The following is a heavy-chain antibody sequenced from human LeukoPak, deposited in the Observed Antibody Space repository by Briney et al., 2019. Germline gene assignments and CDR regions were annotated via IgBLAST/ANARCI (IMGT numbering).Heavy chain of an antibody. CDR2: IYYSGST. J-gene: IGHJ4*02. V-gene: IGHV4-39*01. D-gene: IGHD6-13*01. CDR1: GDSIFSSSYY. Sequence: PSETLSLTCTVSGDSIFSSSYYWGRIRQPPGKGLEWIGNIYYSGSTNYNPSLRSRVAISVDTSKNQCSLRLSSLTAADTAIYYCASWYSGTWPRQIDYWGQGTRVSVSS. CDR3: ASWYSGTWPRQIDY.